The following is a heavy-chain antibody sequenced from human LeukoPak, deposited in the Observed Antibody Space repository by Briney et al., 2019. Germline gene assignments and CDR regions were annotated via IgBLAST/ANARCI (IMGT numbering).Heavy chain of an antibody. J-gene: IGHJ6*03. CDR3: ARLIIYNYVYYMDV. D-gene: IGHD5-18*01. Sequence: GGSLRLSCAASGFTFSSYWMSWVRQAPGKGLEWVANIKQDGSEKYYVDSVKGRFTISRDNAKNSLYLQMNSLRAEDTAVYYCARLIIYNYVYYMDVWGKGTTVTVSS. CDR2: IKQDGSEK. V-gene: IGHV3-7*01. CDR1: GFTFSSYW.